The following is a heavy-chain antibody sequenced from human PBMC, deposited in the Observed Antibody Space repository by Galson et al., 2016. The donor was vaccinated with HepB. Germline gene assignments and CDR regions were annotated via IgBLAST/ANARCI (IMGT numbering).Heavy chain of an antibody. CDR3: ARGGYYDSSGHLDY. Sequence: SLRLSCAATGFTFSSYSMNWVRQAPGKGLEWISYISASGNNKYYADSVKGRFTISRDKDKNSLDLQMNSLGAEDTAVYYCARGGYYDSSGHLDYWGQGSLVTVSA. J-gene: IGHJ4*02. CDR1: GFTFSSYS. D-gene: IGHD3-22*01. V-gene: IGHV3-48*01. CDR2: ISASGNNK.